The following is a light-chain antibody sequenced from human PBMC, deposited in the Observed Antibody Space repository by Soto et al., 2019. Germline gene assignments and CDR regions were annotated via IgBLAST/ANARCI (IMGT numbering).Light chain of an antibody. J-gene: IGLJ7*01. V-gene: IGLV2-14*01. CDR1: SSDIGAYNY. Sequence: QSALTQPASVSGSPGQSITISCTGTSSDIGAYNYVSWYLQYAGKAPKLMIYDVNNRPSGVSNRLSGSKSGNTASLTISGLQAEDEADYYCSSYTTSSTVVFGGGTQLTVL. CDR3: SSYTTSSTVV. CDR2: DVN.